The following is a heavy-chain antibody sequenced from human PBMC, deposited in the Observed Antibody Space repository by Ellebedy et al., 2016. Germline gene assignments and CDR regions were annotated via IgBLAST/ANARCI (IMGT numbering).Heavy chain of an antibody. Sequence: GGSLRLXXAASGFTFSSYSMNWVRQAPGKGLEWVSSISSSSSYIYYADSVKGRFTISRDNAKNSLYLQMNSLRAEDTAVYYCASNRRGTTVTPFDYWGQGTLVTVSS. CDR3: ASNRRGTTVTPFDY. V-gene: IGHV3-21*01. D-gene: IGHD4-17*01. CDR1: GFTFSSYS. CDR2: ISSSSSYI. J-gene: IGHJ4*02.